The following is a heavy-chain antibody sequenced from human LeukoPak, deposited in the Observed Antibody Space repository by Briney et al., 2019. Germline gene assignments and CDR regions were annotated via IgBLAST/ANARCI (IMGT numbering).Heavy chain of an antibody. Sequence: GASVKVSCKVSGYTLTGLSIHWVRQAPGKGLEWMGWFDPEDGETIYAQKFQGRVTMTEDTSIDTAYMELSSLRSEDTAVYYCATELGGNSREGSWGQGTLVTVSS. CDR3: ATELGGNSREGS. J-gene: IGHJ5*02. D-gene: IGHD4-23*01. CDR2: FDPEDGET. CDR1: GYTLTGLS. V-gene: IGHV1-24*01.